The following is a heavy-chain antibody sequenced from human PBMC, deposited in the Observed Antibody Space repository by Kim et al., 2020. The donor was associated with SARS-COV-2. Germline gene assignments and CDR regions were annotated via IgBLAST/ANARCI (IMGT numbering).Heavy chain of an antibody. D-gene: IGHD3-22*01. CDR3: ATEDSSGSAFDY. V-gene: IGHV3-30*02. J-gene: IGHJ4*02. CDR2: K. Sequence: KYYADSVKGRFTISRDNSKNPLYLQMNSLRAEDTAVYYCATEDSSGSAFDYWGQGTLVTVSS.